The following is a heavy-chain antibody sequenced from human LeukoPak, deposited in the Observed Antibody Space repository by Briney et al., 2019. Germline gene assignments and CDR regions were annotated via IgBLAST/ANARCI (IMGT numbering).Heavy chain of an antibody. CDR3: ARASGGYAYQQTSLDDSSGYYEKHPTFDY. V-gene: IGHV1-18*01. CDR2: ISAYNGNT. CDR1: GYTFTSYG. D-gene: IGHD3-22*01. Sequence: ASVKVSCTASGYTFTSYGISWVRQAPGQGLEWMGWISAYNGNTNYAQKLQGRVTMTTDTSTSTAYMELRSLRSDDTAVYYCARASGGYAYQQTSLDDSSGYYEKHPTFDYWGQGTLVTVSS. J-gene: IGHJ4*02.